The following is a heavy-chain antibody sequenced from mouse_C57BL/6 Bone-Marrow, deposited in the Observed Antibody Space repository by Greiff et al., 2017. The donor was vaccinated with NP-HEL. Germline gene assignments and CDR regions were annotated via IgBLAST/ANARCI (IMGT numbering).Heavy chain of an antibody. Sequence: VQLKESGAELVRPGASVKLSCTASGFNITDDYMHWVKQRPEQGLEWIGWIDPENGDTEYASKFQGKATITADTSSNTAYLQLSSLTSEDTAVYYCTLYDGYLYFDYWGQGTTLTVSS. V-gene: IGHV14-4*01. CDR2: IDPENGDT. CDR1: GFNITDDY. J-gene: IGHJ2*01. D-gene: IGHD2-3*01. CDR3: TLYDGYLYFDY.